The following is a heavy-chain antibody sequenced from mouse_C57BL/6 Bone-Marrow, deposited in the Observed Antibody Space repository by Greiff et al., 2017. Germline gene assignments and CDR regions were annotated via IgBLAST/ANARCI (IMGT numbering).Heavy chain of an antibody. D-gene: IGHD2-4*01. CDR1: GYTFTSYW. V-gene: IGHV1-55*01. Sequence: QVQLQQPGAELVKPGASVKMSCKASGYTFTSYWITWVKQRPGQGLEWIGDIYPGCGSTNYNEKFKSKATLTVDTSSSPAYMQLSSLTSEDSAVYYCAGGDYDGFMDYWGQGTSVTVSS. CDR2: IYPGCGST. J-gene: IGHJ4*01. CDR3: AGGDYDGFMDY.